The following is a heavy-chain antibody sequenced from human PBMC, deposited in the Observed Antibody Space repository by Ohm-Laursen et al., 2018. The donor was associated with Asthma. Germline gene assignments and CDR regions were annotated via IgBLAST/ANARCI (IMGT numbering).Heavy chain of an antibody. V-gene: IGHV1-69*13. D-gene: IGHD2-15*01. CDR1: GGTLGTSV. CDR3: ARKAGSCITSNCYSLDF. J-gene: IGHJ4*02. CDR2: INSVFGTS. Sequence: SVKVSCKSLGGTLGTSVIGWVRQAPGQGLEWLGGINSVFGTSTYAQKFHDRSTITADESTSTVYMTLSSLTSEDTAVYYCARKAGSCITSNCYSLDFWGQGTLVTVSS.